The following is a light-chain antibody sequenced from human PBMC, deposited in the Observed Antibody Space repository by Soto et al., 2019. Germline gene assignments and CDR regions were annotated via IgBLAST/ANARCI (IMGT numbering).Light chain of an antibody. Sequence: QSALTQPPSASESPGQSVTISCTGVSGDVGGYTYVSWYQHSPGKAPKLLIYEVSKRPQGVPDRFTGSKSGNTASLTVSELQPDDEADHYCCSSGGSNGFVVFGGGTKVTVL. J-gene: IGLJ2*01. CDR1: SGDVGGYTY. V-gene: IGLV2-8*01. CDR3: CSSGGSNGFVV. CDR2: EVS.